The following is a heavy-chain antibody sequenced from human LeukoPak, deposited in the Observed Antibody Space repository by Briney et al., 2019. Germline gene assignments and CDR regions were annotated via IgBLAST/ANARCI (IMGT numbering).Heavy chain of an antibody. J-gene: IGHJ6*03. D-gene: IGHD2-15*01. CDR3: ARGLSGPYYYYYMDV. Sequence: GASVKVSCKASGYTFTGYYMHWVRQAPGQGLEWMGWINPNNGDTNYAQKFQGRVTMTRDTSISTAYMELSRLRSDDTAVYYCARGLSGPYYYYYMDVWGKGTSVIVSS. V-gene: IGHV1-2*02. CDR2: INPNNGDT. CDR1: GYTFTGYY.